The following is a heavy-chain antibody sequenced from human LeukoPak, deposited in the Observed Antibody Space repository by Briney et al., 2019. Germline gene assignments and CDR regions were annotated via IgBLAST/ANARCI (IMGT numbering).Heavy chain of an antibody. CDR1: GFTFSSHA. J-gene: IGHJ4*02. CDR3: ANEEVPNDY. CDR2: ISISGDIT. V-gene: IGHV3-23*01. Sequence: GGSLRLSCAVSGFTFSSHAMTWVRQAPGKGLEWVSGISISGDITYYADSVQGRFIIFRDNSKNTVYLPMNSLRVEDTAVYYCANEEVPNDYWGQGTLVTVSS. D-gene: IGHD4/OR15-4a*01.